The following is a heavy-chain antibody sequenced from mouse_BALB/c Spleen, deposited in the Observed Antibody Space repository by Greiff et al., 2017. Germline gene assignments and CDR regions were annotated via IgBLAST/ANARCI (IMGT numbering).Heavy chain of an antibody. Sequence: DVKLQESGTVLARPGASVKMSCKASGYSFTSYWMHWVKQRPGQGLEWIGAIYPGNSDTSYNQKFKGKAKLTAVTSASTAYMELSSLTNEDSAVYYCTRDEYGNYVAFDYWGQGTTLTVSS. CDR1: GYSFTSYW. D-gene: IGHD2-10*02. V-gene: IGHV1-5*01. CDR2: IYPGNSDT. CDR3: TRDEYGNYVAFDY. J-gene: IGHJ2*01.